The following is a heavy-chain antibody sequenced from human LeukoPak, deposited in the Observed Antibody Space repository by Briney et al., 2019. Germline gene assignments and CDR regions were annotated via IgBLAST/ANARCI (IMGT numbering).Heavy chain of an antibody. CDR2: IYYSGGT. CDR3: ARAVAGTLVRFDY. Sequence: PSETLSLTCTVSGGSISSYYWSWIRQPPGRGLEWIGCIYYSGGTKYNPSLTSRVTISVDTSKNQFSLQLTSVTAADTAVYYCARAVAGTLVRFDYWGRGTLVTVSS. CDR1: GGSISSYY. D-gene: IGHD6-19*01. J-gene: IGHJ4*02. V-gene: IGHV4-59*08.